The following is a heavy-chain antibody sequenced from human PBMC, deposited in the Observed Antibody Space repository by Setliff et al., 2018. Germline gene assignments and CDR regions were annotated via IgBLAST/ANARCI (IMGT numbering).Heavy chain of an antibody. J-gene: IGHJ6*03. CDR1: LRTSS. Sequence: PGGSLRLSCAGFLRTSSMNWSRQAAGRGLEWLSYISPRSSTIYIADSVKGRFTISRDNAKNSLYLQMNSLRAEDTAVYYCARDGVGFRFYYAYMDVWGKGTTVTVSS. CDR3: ARDGVGFRFYYAYMDV. CDR2: ISPRSSTI. D-gene: IGHD3-10*01. V-gene: IGHV3-48*04.